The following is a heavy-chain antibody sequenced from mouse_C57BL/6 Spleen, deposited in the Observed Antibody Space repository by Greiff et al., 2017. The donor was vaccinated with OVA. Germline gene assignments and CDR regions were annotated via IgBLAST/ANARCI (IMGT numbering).Heavy chain of an antibody. CDR2: IDPETGGT. CDR1: GYTFTDYE. V-gene: IGHV1-15*01. J-gene: IGHJ3*01. CDR3: TRHGYYGSSYRAY. D-gene: IGHD1-1*01. Sequence: VQLVESGAELVRPGASVTLSCKASGYTFTDYEMHWVKQTPVHGLEWIGAIDPETGGTAYNQKFKGKAILTADKSSSTAYMELRSLTSEDSAVYYCTRHGYYGSSYRAYWGQGTLVTVSA.